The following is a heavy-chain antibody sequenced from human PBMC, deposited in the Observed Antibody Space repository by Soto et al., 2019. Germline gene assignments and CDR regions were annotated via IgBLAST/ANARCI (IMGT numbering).Heavy chain of an antibody. J-gene: IGHJ6*02. Sequence: VQLRESGPGLVKPSETLSLSCTVSGGSISGSYWSWVRQPAGKGLEWIGRIYSSGSSNYNPSLNSRLTMPLDTSKNQFSLKLRSVTAADTAIYYCARLFTVTTDYYFGMDVWGQGTTVTVSS. V-gene: IGHV4-4*07. D-gene: IGHD4-17*01. CDR2: IYSSGSS. CDR1: GGSISGSY. CDR3: ARLFTVTTDYYFGMDV.